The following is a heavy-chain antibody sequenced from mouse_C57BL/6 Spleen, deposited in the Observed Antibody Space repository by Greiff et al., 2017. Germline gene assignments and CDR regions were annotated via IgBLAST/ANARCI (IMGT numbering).Heavy chain of an antibody. J-gene: IGHJ2*01. Sequence: VQLMESGPELVKPGASVKISCKASGYSFTGYYMNWVKQSPEKSLEWIGEINPSTGGTTYNQKFKAKATLTVDKSSSTAYMQLKSLTSEDSAVSYCARRTVVENYFDYWGQGTTPTVSS. V-gene: IGHV1-42*01. CDR1: GYSFTGYY. D-gene: IGHD1-1*01. CDR2: INPSTGGT. CDR3: ARRTVVENYFDY.